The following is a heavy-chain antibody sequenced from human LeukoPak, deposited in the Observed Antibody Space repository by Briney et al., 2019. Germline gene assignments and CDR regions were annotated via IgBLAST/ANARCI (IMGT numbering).Heavy chain of an antibody. Sequence: SETLSLTCTVSGGSIGTYYWSWVRQSPGTGLEWIGYIYVTGTRYNPYLQSRVTISVDRSRNQFFLKMTSVTAADTAVYYCARHIGRGIEDMDVWGRGTKVTVSS. V-gene: IGHV4-59*08. CDR2: IYVTGT. J-gene: IGHJ6*03. CDR3: ARHIGRGIEDMDV. D-gene: IGHD6-13*01. CDR1: GGSIGTYY.